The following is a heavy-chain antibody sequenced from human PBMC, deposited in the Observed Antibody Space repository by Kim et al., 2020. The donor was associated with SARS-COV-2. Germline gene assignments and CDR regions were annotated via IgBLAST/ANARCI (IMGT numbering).Heavy chain of an antibody. Sequence: GGSLRLSCAASGFTFDDYAMHWVRQAPGKGLEWVSGISWNSGSIGYADSVKGRFTISRDNAKNSLYLQMNSLRAEDTALYYCAKEYYGSGSYYFYYGMDVWGQGTTVTVSS. D-gene: IGHD3-10*01. CDR1: GFTFDDYA. J-gene: IGHJ6*02. CDR2: ISWNSGSI. V-gene: IGHV3-9*01. CDR3: AKEYYGSGSYYFYYGMDV.